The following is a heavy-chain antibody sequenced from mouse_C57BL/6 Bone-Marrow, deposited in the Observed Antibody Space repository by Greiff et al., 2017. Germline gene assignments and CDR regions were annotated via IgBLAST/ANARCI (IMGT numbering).Heavy chain of an antibody. CDR2: IYPGSGST. D-gene: IGHD1-1*01. V-gene: IGHV1-55*01. Sequence: LQQPGASVKMSCKASGYTFTSYWITWVKQRPGQGLEWIGDIYPGSGSTNYNEKFTSKATLTVDTSSSTAYMQLSSLTSEDSAVYYCARGGSSWDFDVWGTGTTVTVSS. J-gene: IGHJ1*03. CDR3: ARGGSSWDFDV. CDR1: GYTFTSYW.